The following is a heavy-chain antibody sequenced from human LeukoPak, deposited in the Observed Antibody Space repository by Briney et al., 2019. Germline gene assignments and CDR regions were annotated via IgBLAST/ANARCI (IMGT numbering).Heavy chain of an antibody. Sequence: ASVKVSCKASGGTFSSYAISWVRQAPGQGLEWMGGIIPIFGTANYAQKFQGRVTITADESTSTAYMELSSLRSEDTAVYYCARGHSGSMGGGAFDIWGQGTMVTVSS. V-gene: IGHV1-69*13. CDR2: IIPIFGTA. CDR1: GGTFSSYA. J-gene: IGHJ3*02. CDR3: ARGHSGSMGGGAFDI. D-gene: IGHD1-26*01.